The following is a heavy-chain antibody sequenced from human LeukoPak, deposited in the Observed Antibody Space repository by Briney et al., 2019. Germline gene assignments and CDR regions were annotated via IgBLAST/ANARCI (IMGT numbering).Heavy chain of an antibody. CDR1: GYTFTSYA. V-gene: IGHV1-3*01. CDR2: INAGNGNT. D-gene: IGHD6-19*01. J-gene: IGHJ4*02. CDR3: APGIAVAGGFDY. Sequence: ASVKVSCKASGYTFTSYAIHWVRQAPGQRLEWMGWINAGNGNTKYSQKFQGRVTITRDTSASTAYMELSSLRSEDTAVYYCAPGIAVAGGFDYWGQGTLVTVSS.